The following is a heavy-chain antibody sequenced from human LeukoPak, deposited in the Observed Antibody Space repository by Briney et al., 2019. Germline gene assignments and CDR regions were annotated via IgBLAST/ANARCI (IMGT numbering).Heavy chain of an antibody. J-gene: IGHJ4*02. CDR3: AKDTAAVAGLFDY. Sequence: GGSLRLSCAASGFPFSTYAMSWVRQAPGKGLEWVSTITGSGSTTYYADSVKGRFTISRDNSKNTLYLQMNSLRAEDTAVYYCAKDTAAVAGLFDYWGQGTLVTVSS. CDR1: GFPFSTYA. V-gene: IGHV3-23*01. D-gene: IGHD6-19*01. CDR2: ITGSGSTT.